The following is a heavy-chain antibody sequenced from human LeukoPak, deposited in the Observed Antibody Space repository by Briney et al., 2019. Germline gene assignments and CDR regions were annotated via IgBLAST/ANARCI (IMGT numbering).Heavy chain of an antibody. Sequence: GGSLRLSCAASGFTFSSYGMHWVRQAPGKGLEWVSVIYSGGSTYYADSVKGRFTISRDNSKNTLYLQMNSLRAEDTAVYYCARNHPNYDFWSGYLDYWGQGTLVTVSS. CDR2: IYSGGST. J-gene: IGHJ4*02. CDR3: ARNHPNYDFWSGYLDY. CDR1: GFTFSSYG. D-gene: IGHD3-3*01. V-gene: IGHV3-66*01.